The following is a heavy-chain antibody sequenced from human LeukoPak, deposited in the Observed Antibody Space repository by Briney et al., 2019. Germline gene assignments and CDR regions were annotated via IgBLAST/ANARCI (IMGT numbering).Heavy chain of an antibody. J-gene: IGHJ4*02. D-gene: IGHD6-13*01. CDR1: GGFITNYY. Sequence: SETLSLTCTVSGGFITNYYWNWIRQPPGKGMECLGFIDYAGNTNYTPSLIGRVTISVDPSKNQFSLRLTSVTAADTAVYYGAKARSGSAAGNFDYWGQGRLVSVSS. V-gene: IGHV4-59*01. CDR3: AKARSGSAAGNFDY. CDR2: IDYAGNT.